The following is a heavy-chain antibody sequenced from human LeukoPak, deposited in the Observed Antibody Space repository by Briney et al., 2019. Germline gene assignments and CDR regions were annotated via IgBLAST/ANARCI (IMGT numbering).Heavy chain of an antibody. D-gene: IGHD3-16*01. J-gene: IGHJ5*02. CDR1: GVSISTYY. Sequence: SETLSLTCSVSGVSISTYYWTWIRQPAGKGLEWIGRMYIGGTRNYNPCLKSRVTMSIDTSKNQFSLKLSSVTAADTAVYYCARDLPRENSYAYGFWFDPWGQGTLVTVSS. CDR2: MYIGGTR. V-gene: IGHV4-4*07. CDR3: ARDLPRENSYAYGFWFDP.